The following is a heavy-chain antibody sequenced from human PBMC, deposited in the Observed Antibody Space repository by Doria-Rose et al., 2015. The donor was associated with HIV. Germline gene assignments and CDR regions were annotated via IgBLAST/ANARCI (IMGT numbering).Heavy chain of an antibody. J-gene: IGHJ4*02. CDR2: INVDNGNT. CDR3: ARRVGAATGRFDY. D-gene: IGHD1-26*01. V-gene: IGHV1-3*01. CDR1: GYTFTRYA. Sequence: VQLVQSGAEVKKPGASVRVSCKASGYTFTRYAMHWVRQAPGQRPEWMGWINVDNGNTEYSQKFQCRLTITRDTSASTAYMELSSLTSDDTAVYYCARRVGAATGRFDYWGQGTPVTVSS.